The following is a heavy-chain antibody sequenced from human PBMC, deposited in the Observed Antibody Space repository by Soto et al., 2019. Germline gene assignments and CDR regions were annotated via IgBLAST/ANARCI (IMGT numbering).Heavy chain of an antibody. CDR1: GGTFSSYT. CDR2: IIPILGIA. CDR3: ARNLGYCSGGSCWGRY. D-gene: IGHD2-15*01. Sequence: SVKVSCKASGGTFSSYTISWVRQAPGQGLEWMGRIIPILGIANYAQKFQGRVTITADKSTSTAYMELSSLRSEDTAVYYCARNLGYCSGGSCWGRYWGQGTLVTVSS. J-gene: IGHJ4*02. V-gene: IGHV1-69*02.